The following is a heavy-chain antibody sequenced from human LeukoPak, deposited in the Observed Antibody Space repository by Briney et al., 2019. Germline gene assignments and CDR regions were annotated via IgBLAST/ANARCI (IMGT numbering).Heavy chain of an antibody. CDR2: ISSSGTTI. Sequence: GGSLRLSCAASGFTFNSYEMNWVRQAPGKGLEWVSYISSSGTTIYYADSVKGRFTISRDNAKNSLNLQMNSLRAEDTAVYYCARGRVDYGDTGAYWGQGTLVTVSS. V-gene: IGHV3-48*03. J-gene: IGHJ4*02. CDR1: GFTFNSYE. D-gene: IGHD4-17*01. CDR3: ARGRVDYGDTGAY.